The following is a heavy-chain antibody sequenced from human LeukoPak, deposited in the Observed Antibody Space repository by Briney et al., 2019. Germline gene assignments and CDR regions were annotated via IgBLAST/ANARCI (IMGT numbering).Heavy chain of an antibody. J-gene: IGHJ6*02. CDR3: AKAPRAGTPYYYYGMDV. Sequence: GGSLRLSCAASGFTFNRYGMHWVRQAPGKGLEWVASISCDGRIKYYADSVKGRFTISRDNSKNTLYLQMNSLRAEDTAVYYCAKAPRAGTPYYYYGMDVWGQGTTVTVSS. V-gene: IGHV3-30*18. CDR1: GFTFNRYG. CDR2: ISCDGRIK. D-gene: IGHD6-19*01.